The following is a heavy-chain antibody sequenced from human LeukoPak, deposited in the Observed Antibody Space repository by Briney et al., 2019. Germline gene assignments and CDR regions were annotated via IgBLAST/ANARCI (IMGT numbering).Heavy chain of an antibody. CDR1: GGSFSGYY. Sequence: PSETLSLTCAVYGGSFSGYYWSWIRQPPGKGLEWIGEINHSGSTNYNPSLKSRVTISVDTSKNQFSLKLSSVTAADTAVYYCARGPVQIFGENENWFDPWGQGTLVTVFS. J-gene: IGHJ5*02. V-gene: IGHV4-34*01. CDR2: INHSGST. CDR3: ARGPVQIFGENENWFDP. D-gene: IGHD3-3*01.